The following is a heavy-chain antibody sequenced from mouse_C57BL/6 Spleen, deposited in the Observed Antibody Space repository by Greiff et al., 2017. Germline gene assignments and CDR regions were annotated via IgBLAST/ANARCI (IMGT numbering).Heavy chain of an antibody. CDR3: ARHEDYYGNYFDY. CDR2: ISSGGSYT. Sequence: VQLKESGGDLVKPGGSLKLSCAASGFTFSSYGMSWVRQTPDKRLEWVATISSGGSYTYYPDSVKGRFTISRDNAKNTLYLQMSSLKSEDTAMYYCARHEDYYGNYFDYWGQGTTLTVSS. CDR1: GFTFSSYG. V-gene: IGHV5-6*01. D-gene: IGHD2-1*01. J-gene: IGHJ2*01.